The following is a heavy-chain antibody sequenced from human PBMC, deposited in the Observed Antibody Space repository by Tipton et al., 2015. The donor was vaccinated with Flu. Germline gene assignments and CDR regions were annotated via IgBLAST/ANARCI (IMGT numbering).Heavy chain of an antibody. CDR1: GFPFTVYG. D-gene: IGHD1-1*01. Sequence: SLRLSCAASGFPFTVYGMHWVRQAPGKGLEWVAVLGHDGNYERYGDSVKGRFTISRDNSKNTLYLQMNSLRAEDTAVYYCVRDFRTGSYFDYWGQGALVTVSP. J-gene: IGHJ4*02. V-gene: IGHV3-33*01. CDR2: LGHDGNYE. CDR3: VRDFRTGSYFDY.